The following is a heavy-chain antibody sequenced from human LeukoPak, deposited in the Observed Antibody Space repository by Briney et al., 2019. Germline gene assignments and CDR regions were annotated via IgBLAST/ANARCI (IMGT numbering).Heavy chain of an antibody. V-gene: IGHV3-21*01. J-gene: IGHJ1*01. CDR1: GFTFSSYS. CDR2: ISSSGSYI. D-gene: IGHD1-26*01. Sequence: GGSLRLSCAASGFTFSSYSMNWVRQAPGKGREWVSSISSSGSYIYYADSVKGRFTISRDNAKNSLYLQMNSLRAEDTAVYYCVRDSGSSYGYYFLHWGQGTLVTVSS. CDR3: VRDSGSSYGYYFLH.